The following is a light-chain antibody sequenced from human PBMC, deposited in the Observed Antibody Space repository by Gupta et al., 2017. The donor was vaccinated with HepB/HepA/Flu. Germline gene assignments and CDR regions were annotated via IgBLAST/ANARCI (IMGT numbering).Light chain of an antibody. J-gene: IGLJ3*02. CDR2: DSN. V-gene: IGLV1-44*01. Sequence: QSVVTQSPSASGTPGQRVTISCSGSNSNIGSHSVNWYQHFPGTAPKLVIFDSNLRPSGVPDRFSGSKSGTSASLAISGLQSEDEADDYCTSWDNNLNGWVFGGGTKLTVL. CDR1: NSNIGSHS. CDR3: TSWDNNLNGWV.